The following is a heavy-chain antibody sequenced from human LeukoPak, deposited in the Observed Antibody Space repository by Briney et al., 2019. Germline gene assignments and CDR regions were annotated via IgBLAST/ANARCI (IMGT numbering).Heavy chain of an antibody. D-gene: IGHD1-26*01. J-gene: IGHJ4*02. Sequence: GGSLRLSCAASGFTLSSNAMHWVRQAPGKGLEWVAVISYDGSNKYYADSVKGRFTISRDNAKNSLYLQMNSLRAEDTAVYYCARGAPGGSYYLDWGQGTLVTVSS. CDR3: ARGAPGGSYYLD. CDR2: ISYDGSNK. V-gene: IGHV3-30-3*01. CDR1: GFTLSSNA.